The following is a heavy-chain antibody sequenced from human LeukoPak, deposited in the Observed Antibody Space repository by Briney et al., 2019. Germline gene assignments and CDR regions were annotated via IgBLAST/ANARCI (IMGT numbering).Heavy chain of an antibody. Sequence: GGSLRLSCAASGFTFSSYAMHWVRQAPGKGLEYVSVISSNGGSRYYANSVKGRFTISRDNSKNTLYLQMGSLRAEDMAVYYCARGRDGYNYDYWGQGTLVTVSS. CDR1: GFTFSSYA. CDR3: ARGRDGYNYDY. V-gene: IGHV3-64*01. D-gene: IGHD5-24*01. J-gene: IGHJ4*02. CDR2: ISSNGGSR.